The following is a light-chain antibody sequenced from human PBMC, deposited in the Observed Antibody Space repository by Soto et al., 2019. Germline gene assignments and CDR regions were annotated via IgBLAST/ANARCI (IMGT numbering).Light chain of an antibody. CDR2: AAS. CDR3: QQTYKTPLT. Sequence: DIQMTQSPSSLSSSVGDRVTITCRASQSISSYLNWYQQKPGKAPKLLIYAASSLSSGVPSKFSGSGSGTDFTLTISVLQPEDSATYYCQQTYKTPLTFGQGTKVDIK. V-gene: IGKV1-39*01. CDR1: QSISSY. J-gene: IGKJ1*01.